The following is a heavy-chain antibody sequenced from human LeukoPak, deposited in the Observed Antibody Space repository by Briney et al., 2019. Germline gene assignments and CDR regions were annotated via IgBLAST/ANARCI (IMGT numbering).Heavy chain of an antibody. Sequence: SETLSLTCAVSGYSLGKNYYWGWIRQPPGKGLEWIGRIYGTGSTSYNPSLMNRVTMSVDTSKNHFSLKLTSVTAADTAVYYCARHDSRGSASTWFDLWGQGSLATISS. CDR3: ARHDSRGSASTWFDL. V-gene: IGHV4-38-2*01. D-gene: IGHD2/OR15-2a*01. CDR2: IYGTGST. CDR1: GYSLGKNYY. J-gene: IGHJ4*02.